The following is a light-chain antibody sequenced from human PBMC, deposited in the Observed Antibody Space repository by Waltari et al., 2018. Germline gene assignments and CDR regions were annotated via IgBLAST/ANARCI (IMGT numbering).Light chain of an antibody. CDR2: NAS. V-gene: IGKV3-11*01. CDR3: QQRSNWNT. CDR1: QSVGSS. J-gene: IGKJ2*01. Sequence: ETVLTQSPVTLSLSPGEGATLSCKASQSVGSSLAWYQQKPGQAPRLLIYNASNRAAGNPARFSGSGSGTDFTLTISSLEPEDFAVYYCQQRSNWNTFGQGTKLEIK.